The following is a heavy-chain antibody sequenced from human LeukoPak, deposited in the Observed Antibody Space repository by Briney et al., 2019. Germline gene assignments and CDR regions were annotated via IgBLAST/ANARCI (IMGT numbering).Heavy chain of an antibody. CDR1: GYSFTDHL. D-gene: IGHD7-27*01. Sequence: APVEVSCKASGYSFTDHLLHWLRQAPGQGLEWMGWIHPNSGDTNYAQRFQGRVSLTRDTSISTAYMELSSLRSDDTAVYYCARDHNWGPDYWGQGTLVSVSS. V-gene: IGHV1-2*02. J-gene: IGHJ4*02. CDR3: ARDHNWGPDY. CDR2: IHPNSGDT.